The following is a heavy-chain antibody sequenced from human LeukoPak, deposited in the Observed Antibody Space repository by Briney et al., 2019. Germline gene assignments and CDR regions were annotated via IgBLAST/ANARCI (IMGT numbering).Heavy chain of an antibody. CDR1: GFTFSDYY. CDR3: ARGAARGETYYYYYMDV. V-gene: IGHV3-11*01. Sequence: PGGSLRLSCAASGFTFSDYYMNWIRQAPGKGLEWVSYIGSSGDAIYYADSLKGRITISRDNAKKSLFLQMSSLRADDTAVYYCARGAARGETYYYYYMDVWGKGTTVTVSS. J-gene: IGHJ6*03. CDR2: IGSSGDAI. D-gene: IGHD6-6*01.